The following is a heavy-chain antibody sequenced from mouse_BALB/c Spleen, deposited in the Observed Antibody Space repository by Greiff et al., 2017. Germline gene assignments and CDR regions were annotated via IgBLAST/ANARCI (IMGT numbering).Heavy chain of an antibody. CDR2: IEPANGNT. CDR3: ANWDYGY. Sequence: EVKLQESGAGLVKPGASVTLSCTASGFNIRDTYMHWVKQRPEQGLEWIGRIEPANGNTKYDPKFQGKATITADTSSNTAFLQLSSLTSEDTAVDYCANWDYGYWGQGTTLTVSA. D-gene: IGHD4-1*01. CDR1: GFNIRDTY. V-gene: IGHV14-3*02. J-gene: IGHJ2*01.